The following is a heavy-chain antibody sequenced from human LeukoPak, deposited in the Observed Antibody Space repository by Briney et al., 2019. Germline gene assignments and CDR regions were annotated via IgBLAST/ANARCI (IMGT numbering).Heavy chain of an antibody. V-gene: IGHV1-69*04. CDR1: GGTFSSYA. CDR3: ARDGDGGNSERLGY. J-gene: IGHJ4*02. Sequence: SVKVSCKASGGTFSSYAIGWVRQAPGQGLEWMGRIIPILGIANYAQKFQGRVMITAYKSTSTAYMELSSLRSEDTAVYYCARDGDGGNSERLGYWGQGTLVTVSS. CDR2: IIPILGIA. D-gene: IGHD4-23*01.